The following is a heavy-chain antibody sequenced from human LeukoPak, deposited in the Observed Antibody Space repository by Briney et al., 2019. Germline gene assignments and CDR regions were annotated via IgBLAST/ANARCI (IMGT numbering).Heavy chain of an antibody. V-gene: IGHV3-48*01. CDR3: ARGLYGSGKYYFDY. Sequence: PGGSLRLSCAASGFTFSHYSINWVRQAPGKGLEWVSYFSSSSSTIYYADSVKGRFTISRDNAKNSLYLQMNSLRAEDTAVYYCARGLYGSGKYYFDYWGQGTLVTVSS. CDR1: GFTFSHYS. D-gene: IGHD3-10*01. J-gene: IGHJ4*02. CDR2: FSSSSSTI.